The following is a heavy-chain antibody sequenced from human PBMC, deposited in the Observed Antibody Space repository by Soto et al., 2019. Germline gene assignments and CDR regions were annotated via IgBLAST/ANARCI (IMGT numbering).Heavy chain of an antibody. CDR1: GFTFSSYS. Sequence: GGSLRLSCAASGFTFSSYSMNWVRQAPGKGLEWVSSISSSSSYIYYADSVKGRFTISRDNAKNSLYLQMNSLRAEDTAVYYCARDAGTTGTKFDYWGQGTLVTVSS. J-gene: IGHJ4*02. CDR3: ARDAGTTGTKFDY. D-gene: IGHD4-17*01. V-gene: IGHV3-21*01. CDR2: ISSSSSYI.